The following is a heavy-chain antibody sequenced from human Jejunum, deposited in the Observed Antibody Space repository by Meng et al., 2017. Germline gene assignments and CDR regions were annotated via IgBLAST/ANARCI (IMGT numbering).Heavy chain of an antibody. J-gene: IGHJ5*02. CDR3: VRRRSGASSLFDL. CDR1: GGSLIGYY. Sequence: LQLQRWCAGMLKSSETLSLPCAVYGGSLIGYYWSWIRQAPEKGLEYIGDINLSGTTTYMPSLRSRLTLSVDTSNNHFSLKLNSVTAADTATYYCVRRRSGASSLFDLWGPGTLVTVSS. CDR2: INLSGTT. D-gene: IGHD2-15*01. V-gene: IGHV4-34*01.